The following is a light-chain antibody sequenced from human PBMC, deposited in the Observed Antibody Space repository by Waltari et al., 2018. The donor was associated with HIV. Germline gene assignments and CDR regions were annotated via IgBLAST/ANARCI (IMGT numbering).Light chain of an antibody. J-gene: IGKJ2*01. CDR3: QQYGSSLPMYT. CDR1: QSVSSSY. Sequence: EIVLTQSPGTLSLSPGERATLSCRASQSVSSSYLAWYQQKPGQAPRLLIYGASSRATGIPDRFSGSGSGTDFTLTISRLEPEDFAVYYCQQYGSSLPMYTFGQGTKLDIK. CDR2: GAS. V-gene: IGKV3-20*01.